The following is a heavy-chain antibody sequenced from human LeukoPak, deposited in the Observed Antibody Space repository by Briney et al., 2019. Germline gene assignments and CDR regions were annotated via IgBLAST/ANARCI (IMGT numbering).Heavy chain of an antibody. J-gene: IGHJ5*02. D-gene: IGHD3-22*01. CDR1: GFTLTSYN. V-gene: IGHV3-21*01. CDR3: ARSITMIVDWFDP. Sequence: GGSLRLSCAASGFTLTSYNMNWVRQAPGKGLEWVSSITSSSDYIYYADSVKGRFTVSRDSAKNSLYLQMNSLRAEDTAVYYCARSITMIVDWFDPWGQGTLVTVSS. CDR2: ITSSSDYI.